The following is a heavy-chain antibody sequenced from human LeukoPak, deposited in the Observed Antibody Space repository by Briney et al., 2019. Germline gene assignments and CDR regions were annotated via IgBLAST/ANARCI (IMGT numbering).Heavy chain of an antibody. J-gene: IGHJ6*03. CDR2: IYTSGST. V-gene: IGHV4-4*07. Sequence: SETLSLTCTVSGGSISSYYWSWLRQPAGKGLEWIGRIYTSGSTNYNPSLKSRVTMSVDTSKTQFSLMLSSVTAADTAVYYCARDNRDSSGYYRLNYYYYMDVWGKGTTVTISS. CDR1: GGSISSYY. CDR3: ARDNRDSSGYYRLNYYYYMDV. D-gene: IGHD3-22*01.